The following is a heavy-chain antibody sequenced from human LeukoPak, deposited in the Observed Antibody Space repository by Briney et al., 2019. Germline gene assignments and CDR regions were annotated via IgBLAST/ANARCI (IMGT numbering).Heavy chain of an antibody. Sequence: VSVKVSCKASGYTFTAYYMHWVRQAPGQGLEWMGWINPNSGGTNYAQKFQGRVTITRDTSISTAYMELSSLRSDDTAVYYCASVVGVTTGFVYWGQGTLVTVSS. CDR2: INPNSGGT. D-gene: IGHD1-26*01. CDR1: GYTFTAYY. CDR3: ASVVGVTTGFVY. J-gene: IGHJ4*02. V-gene: IGHV1-2*02.